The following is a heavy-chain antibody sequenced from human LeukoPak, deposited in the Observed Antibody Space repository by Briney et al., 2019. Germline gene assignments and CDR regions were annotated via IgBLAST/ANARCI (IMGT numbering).Heavy chain of an antibody. J-gene: IGHJ4*02. CDR3: ARDNVLRYFAAPFDY. CDR2: MSSDGGDI. CDR1: GFTFSSYG. V-gene: IGHV3-33*05. D-gene: IGHD3-9*01. Sequence: GGSLRLSCAASGFTFSSYGMHWVRQAPGKGLEWLAVMSSDGGDIYYADSVKGRFTISRDNAKNSLYLQMNSLRAEDTAVYYCARDNVLRYFAAPFDYWGQGTLVTVSS.